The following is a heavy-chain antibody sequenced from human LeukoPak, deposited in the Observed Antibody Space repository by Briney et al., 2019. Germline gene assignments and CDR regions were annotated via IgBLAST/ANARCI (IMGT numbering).Heavy chain of an antibody. CDR3: AKDREDTIFGVVNPFDY. Sequence: GGSLRLSCAASGSTFSSYAMSWVRQAPGKGLEWVSAISGSGGSTYYADSVKGRFTISRDNSKNTLYLHMNSLRAEDTAVYYCAKDREDTIFGVVNPFDYWGQGTLVTVSS. D-gene: IGHD3-3*01. J-gene: IGHJ4*02. CDR1: GSTFSSYA. CDR2: ISGSGGST. V-gene: IGHV3-23*01.